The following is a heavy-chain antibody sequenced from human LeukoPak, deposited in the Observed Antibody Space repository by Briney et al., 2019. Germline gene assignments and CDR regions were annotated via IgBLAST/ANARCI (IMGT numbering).Heavy chain of an antibody. J-gene: IGHJ3*02. V-gene: IGHV3-23*01. Sequence: PGGSLRLSCAASGFTFSSYAMSWVRQAPGKGLEWVSAISGSGGSTYYADSVKGRFTISRDNSKNTLYLQMNSLRAEDTAVYYCAKVLPRGIGAAAGTGAFDIWGQGTMVTVSS. CDR2: ISGSGGST. D-gene: IGHD6-13*01. CDR1: GFTFSSYA. CDR3: AKVLPRGIGAAAGTGAFDI.